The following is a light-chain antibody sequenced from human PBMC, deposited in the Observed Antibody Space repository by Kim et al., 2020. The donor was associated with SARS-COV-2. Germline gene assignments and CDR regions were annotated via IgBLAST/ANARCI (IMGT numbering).Light chain of an antibody. V-gene: IGKV1D-12*01. J-gene: IGKJ2*01. CDR3: QQSNSFPYT. CDR2: EAS. Sequence: VGDRVTIACRASQDIKKWLAWYQQKAGTAPKLLIYEASNLQSGVPSRFSGSGSGTDFTLSISSLQPEDFATYDCQQSNSFPYTFGQGTKLEI. CDR1: QDIKKW.